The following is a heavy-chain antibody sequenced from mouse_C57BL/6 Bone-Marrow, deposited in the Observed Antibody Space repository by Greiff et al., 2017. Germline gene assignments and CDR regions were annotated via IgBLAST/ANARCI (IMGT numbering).Heavy chain of an antibody. D-gene: IGHD2-3*01. CDR1: GFNIKDDY. CDR3: TTNGYYGYAMDD. CDR2: IDPENGDT. Sequence: EVMLVESGAELVRPGASVKLSCTASGFNIKDDYMHWVKQRPEQGLEWIGWIDPENGDTEYASKFQGKATITADTSSNTAYLQLSSLTPEDTAVYYCTTNGYYGYAMDDWGQGTSVTVSS. V-gene: IGHV14-4*01. J-gene: IGHJ4*01.